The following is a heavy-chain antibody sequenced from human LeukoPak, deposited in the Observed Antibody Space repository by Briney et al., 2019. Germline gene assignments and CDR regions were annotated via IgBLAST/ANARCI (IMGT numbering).Heavy chain of an antibody. J-gene: IGHJ3*02. CDR2: INPSGGST. D-gene: IGHD2-8*01. Sequence: ASVKVSCKASGYTFTSYYMHWVRQAPGQGLEWMGIINPSGGSTSYAQKFQGRVTMTRDTSTSTVYMELSSLRSEDTAVYYCATRYCTNGVCQVQAFDIWGQGTMVTVSS. V-gene: IGHV1-46*01. CDR1: GYTFTSYY. CDR3: ATRYCTNGVCQVQAFDI.